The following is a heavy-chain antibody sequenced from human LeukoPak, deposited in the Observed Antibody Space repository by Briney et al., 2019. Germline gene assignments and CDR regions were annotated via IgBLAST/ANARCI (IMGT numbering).Heavy chain of an antibody. CDR2: IYSGGST. V-gene: IGHV3-53*05. CDR1: GFTVSSNY. CDR3: VRGAYSSSWLNFDY. J-gene: IGHJ4*02. D-gene: IGHD6-13*01. Sequence: QPGGSLRLSCAASGFTVSSNYMSWVRQAPGKGLGWVSVIYSGGSTYYADSVKGRFTISRDNSKNTLYLQMNSLRAEDTAVYYCVRGAYSSSWLNFDYWGQGTLVTVSS.